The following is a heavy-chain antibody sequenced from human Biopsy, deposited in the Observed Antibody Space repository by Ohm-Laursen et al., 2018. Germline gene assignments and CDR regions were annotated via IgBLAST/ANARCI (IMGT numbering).Heavy chain of an antibody. CDR2: IDPKSGGT. D-gene: IGHD3-3*01. CDR3: ARELGDFWGGRQFDF. J-gene: IGHJ5*01. Sequence: ASVKVSCKASAYSFGDHRIHWVRQAPGQGLEWMGWIDPKSGGTNYAQKFQGRVTMTRDTSISTTYMELRRLSSDDTAVFYCARELGDFWGGRQFDFWGQGTLVTVSS. V-gene: IGHV1-2*02. CDR1: AYSFGDHR.